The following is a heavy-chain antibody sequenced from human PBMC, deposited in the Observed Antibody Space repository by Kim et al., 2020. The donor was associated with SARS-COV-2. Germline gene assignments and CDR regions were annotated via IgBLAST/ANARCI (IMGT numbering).Heavy chain of an antibody. CDR3: TRWDYDSSGYYYGFDY. D-gene: IGHD3-22*01. V-gene: IGHV3-49*02. Sequence: SVKGRLTISRDDSKPIAYLKMNSLKTEETAVYYCTRWDYDSSGYYYGFDYWGQGTLVTVSS. J-gene: IGHJ4*02.